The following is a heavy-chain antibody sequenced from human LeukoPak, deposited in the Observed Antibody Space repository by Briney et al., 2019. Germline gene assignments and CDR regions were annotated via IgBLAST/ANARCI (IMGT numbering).Heavy chain of an antibody. Sequence: ASVKVSCKASGYTFTGYYMHWVRQAPGQGLEWMGRINPNSGGTNYAQKFQGRVTMTRDTSISTAYMELSRLRSDDTAVYYCARDRGYSTPPYYYYHMDVWGKGTTVTVSS. CDR3: ARDRGYSTPPYYYYHMDV. CDR2: INPNSGGT. J-gene: IGHJ6*03. D-gene: IGHD3-22*01. V-gene: IGHV1-2*06. CDR1: GYTFTGYY.